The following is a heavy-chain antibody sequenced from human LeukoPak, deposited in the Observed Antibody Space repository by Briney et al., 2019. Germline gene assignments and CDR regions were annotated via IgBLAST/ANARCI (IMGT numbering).Heavy chain of an antibody. J-gene: IGHJ4*02. Sequence: GASLRLSCTVSGFIFNSYGINWVRQAPGKGLEWVAYISSSTSNIFYADSVKGRFTISRDNAKDSVLLQMNSLRVEATALYFCARDGVMAETPFYFDSWGQGALVTVSS. V-gene: IGHV3-48*01. CDR3: ARDGVMAETPFYFDS. CDR2: ISSSTSNI. D-gene: IGHD2-21*01. CDR1: GFIFNSYG.